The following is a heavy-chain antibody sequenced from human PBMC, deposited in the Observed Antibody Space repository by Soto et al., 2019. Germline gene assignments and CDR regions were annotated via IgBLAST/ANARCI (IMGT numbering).Heavy chain of an antibody. J-gene: IGHJ6*02. CDR3: ARKGHCSGGSCYQYYYYGMDV. D-gene: IGHD2-15*01. Sequence: QVQLVESGGGVVQPGRSLRLSCAASGFTFSIYGMHWVRQAPGKGLEWVAVIWYDGSNKYYADSVKGRFTISRDNSKNTLYLQMNSLRAEDTAVYYCARKGHCSGGSCYQYYYYGMDVWGQGTTITVSS. CDR1: GFTFSIYG. CDR2: IWYDGSNK. V-gene: IGHV3-33*01.